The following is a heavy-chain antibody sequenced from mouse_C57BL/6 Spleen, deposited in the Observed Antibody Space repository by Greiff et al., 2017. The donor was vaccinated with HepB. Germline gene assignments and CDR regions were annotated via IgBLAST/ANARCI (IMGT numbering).Heavy chain of an antibody. CDR3: ARRGGDYDAWFAY. D-gene: IGHD2-4*01. Sequence: EVHLVESGGGLVQPGGSLKLSCAASGFTFSDYYMYWVRQTPEKRLEWVAYISNGGGSTYYPDTVKGRFTFSRDNAKNTLYLQMSRLKPEDTAMYYWARRGGDYDAWFAYWGQGTLVTVSA. CDR1: GFTFSDYY. J-gene: IGHJ3*01. CDR2: ISNGGGST. V-gene: IGHV5-12*01.